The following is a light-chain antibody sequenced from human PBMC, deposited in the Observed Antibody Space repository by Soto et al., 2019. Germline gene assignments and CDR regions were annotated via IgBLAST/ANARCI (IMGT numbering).Light chain of an antibody. CDR2: GNS. Sequence: QSVLTQPPSVSAAPGQRVTIYCTGSSSNIGAGYDVHWYQQLPGTAPKPLIYGNSNRPSGVPDRFSGSKSGTSASLAITGLQAEDEADYYCQSYDSSLSGYVVFGGGTKLTVL. J-gene: IGLJ2*01. CDR3: QSYDSSLSGYVV. CDR1: SSNIGAGYD. V-gene: IGLV1-40*01.